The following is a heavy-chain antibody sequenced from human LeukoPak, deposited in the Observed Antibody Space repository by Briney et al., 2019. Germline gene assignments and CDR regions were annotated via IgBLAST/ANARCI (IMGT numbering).Heavy chain of an antibody. CDR1: GFTFSSYW. V-gene: IGHV3-74*01. Sequence: GGSLRLSCSASGFTFSSYWVHWVRQAPGKGLVWVSRITSDGSSTNYADSVKGRFTISRDNGKNTLYLQMNSLRAEDTAMYYCARGGSPPEALGDAFDIWGQGTMVTVSS. J-gene: IGHJ3*02. CDR3: ARGGSPPEALGDAFDI. D-gene: IGHD1-26*01. CDR2: ITSDGSST.